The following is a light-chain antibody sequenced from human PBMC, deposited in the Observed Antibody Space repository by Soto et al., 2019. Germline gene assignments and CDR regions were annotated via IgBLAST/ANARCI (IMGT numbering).Light chain of an antibody. V-gene: IGLV4-69*01. CDR3: QTWGTGTRV. Sequence: QPVLTQAPSASASLEPSVNLTRTVASGHSSYAIAWHQQQPETGPRYLMKVDSDGSHNKGDGIPDRFSGSSSGTERYLTISSRQSEDEADYYCQTWGTGTRVFGGGTKLTVL. CDR2: VDSDGSH. CDR1: SGHSSYA. J-gene: IGLJ3*02.